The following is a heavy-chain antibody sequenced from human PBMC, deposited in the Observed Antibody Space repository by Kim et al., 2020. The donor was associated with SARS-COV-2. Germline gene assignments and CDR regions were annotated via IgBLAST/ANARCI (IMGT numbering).Heavy chain of an antibody. Sequence: SWNNGSIGNADSVKGRFTISRDNAKNSLYLQMNSLRAEDTALYYCAKANYWGQGTLVTVSS. CDR2: SWNNGSI. J-gene: IGHJ4*02. V-gene: IGHV3-9*01. CDR3: AKANY.